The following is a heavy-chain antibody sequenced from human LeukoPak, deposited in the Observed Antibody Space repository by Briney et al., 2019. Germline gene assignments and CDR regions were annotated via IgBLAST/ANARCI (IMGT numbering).Heavy chain of an antibody. Sequence: PGGSLRLSCAASGFTFSSYAMTWVRQAPGKGLEWVSSISSSSSYIYYADSVKGRFTISRDNAKNSLYLQMNSLRAEDTAVYYCARDAHYYGSGRTAFDIWGQGTMATVSS. V-gene: IGHV3-21*01. CDR1: GFTFSSYA. D-gene: IGHD3-10*01. J-gene: IGHJ3*02. CDR3: ARDAHYYGSGRTAFDI. CDR2: ISSSSSYI.